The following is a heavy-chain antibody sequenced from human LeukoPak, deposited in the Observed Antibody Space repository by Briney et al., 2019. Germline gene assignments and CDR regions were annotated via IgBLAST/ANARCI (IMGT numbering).Heavy chain of an antibody. Sequence: PSETLSLTCTVSGGSISSSSYYWGWIRQPPGKGLEWIGSIYYSGSTYYNPSLKSRVTISVDTSKNQFSLKLSSVTAADTAVYYCARGKGLLWFGELSVAFDIWGQGTMVTVSS. V-gene: IGHV4-39*07. D-gene: IGHD3-10*01. CDR3: ARGKGLLWFGELSVAFDI. J-gene: IGHJ3*02. CDR2: IYYSGST. CDR1: GGSISSSSYY.